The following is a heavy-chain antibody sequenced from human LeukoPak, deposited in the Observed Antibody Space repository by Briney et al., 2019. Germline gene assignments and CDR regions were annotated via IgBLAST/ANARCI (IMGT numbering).Heavy chain of an antibody. CDR2: ISGSGGST. CDR1: GFTFRIYA. CDR3: ARDLTKLYLYGMDV. D-gene: IGHD3-9*01. Sequence: QSGGSLRLSCAVSGFTFRIYAMRWVRQAPGKGLEWVSDISGSGGSTSYADSVKGRFTISRDNSNNTLFLQMNSLRAEDTAVYYCARDLTKLYLYGMDVWGQGTTVTVSS. V-gene: IGHV3-23*01. J-gene: IGHJ6*02.